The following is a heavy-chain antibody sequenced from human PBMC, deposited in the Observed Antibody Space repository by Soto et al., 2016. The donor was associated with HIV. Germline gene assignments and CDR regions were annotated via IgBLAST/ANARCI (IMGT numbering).Heavy chain of an antibody. CDR1: GFTVSSNS. D-gene: IGHD4-17*01. V-gene: IGHV3-66*01. CDR2: IYSGGST. CDR3: ATSRTTVTRTRGYYFDY. Sequence: EVQLVESGGGLVQPGGSLRLSCAASGFTVSSNSMSWVRQAPGKGLEWVSVIYSGGSTYHADSVKGRFTISRDNSKNTLYLQMNSLRADDTALYYCATSRTTVTRTRGYYFDYWGQGALVIVSS. J-gene: IGHJ4*02.